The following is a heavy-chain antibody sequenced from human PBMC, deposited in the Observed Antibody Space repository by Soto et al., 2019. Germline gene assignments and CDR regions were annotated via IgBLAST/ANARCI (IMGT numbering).Heavy chain of an antibody. CDR2: ISAYNGNT. V-gene: IGHV1-18*04. CDR3: ARDVGMATMGFDY. CDR1: GYTFTSYG. J-gene: IGHJ4*02. Sequence: ASVRVSCEASGYTFTSYGIGWGRQAPGQGLEWIGWISAYNGNTNYAQKLQGRVTMTTDTSTITAYMALRSLRSDDTAVYYCARDVGMATMGFDYWGQGTLVTVSS. D-gene: IGHD5-12*01.